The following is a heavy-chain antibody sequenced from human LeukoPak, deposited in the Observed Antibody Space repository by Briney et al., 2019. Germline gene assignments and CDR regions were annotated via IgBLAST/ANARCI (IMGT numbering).Heavy chain of an antibody. D-gene: IGHD5-18*01. J-gene: IGHJ6*03. CDR2: IYYSGNT. Sequence: SETLSLTCTVSGGSISSSNYYWGWIRQPPGKGLEWIGSIYYSGNTYYNPSLKSRLTISVDKSKNQFSLKLSSVTAADTAVYYCARGYSYGFLDYYYMDVWGKGTTVTVSS. V-gene: IGHV4-39*07. CDR3: ARGYSYGFLDYYYMDV. CDR1: GGSISSSNYY.